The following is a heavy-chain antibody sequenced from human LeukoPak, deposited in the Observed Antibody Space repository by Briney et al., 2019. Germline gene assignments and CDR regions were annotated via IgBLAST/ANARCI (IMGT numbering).Heavy chain of an antibody. D-gene: IGHD5-18*01. CDR1: GYTFTSYG. Sequence: GASVKVSFKASGYTFTSYGISWVRQAPGQGLEWMGWISAYNGNTNYAQKLQGRVTMTTDTSTSTAYMELRSLRSDDTAVYYCARGHRYGFLSGDHYYYYMDVWGKGTSVTISS. J-gene: IGHJ6*03. V-gene: IGHV1-18*01. CDR3: ARGHRYGFLSGDHYYYYMDV. CDR2: ISAYNGNT.